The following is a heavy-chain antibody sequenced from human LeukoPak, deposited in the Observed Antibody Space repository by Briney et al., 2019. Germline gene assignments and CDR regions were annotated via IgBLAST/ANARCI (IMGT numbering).Heavy chain of an antibody. Sequence: GGSLRLSCEASGFTFNNYSMHWVRQAPGKGLEWVAVVSFDGNSKYYADSVKGRFTISRDNSKLYLQMNNLRAEDTAVYHCARDRHQWMDSTWQYCFDYWGQGILVTVSS. CDR2: VSFDGNSK. D-gene: IGHD6-19*01. CDR3: ARDRHQWMDSTWQYCFDY. CDR1: GFTFNNYS. V-gene: IGHV3-30*04. J-gene: IGHJ4*02.